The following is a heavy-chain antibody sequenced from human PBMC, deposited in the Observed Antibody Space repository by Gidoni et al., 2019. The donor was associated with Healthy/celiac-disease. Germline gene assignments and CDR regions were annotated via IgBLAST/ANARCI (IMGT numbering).Heavy chain of an antibody. J-gene: IGHJ4*02. Sequence: EVQLVESGGGLVKPGGSLRLSCAASGFTFSSYSMNWVRQAPGKGLEWGSSISSSSSYIYYADSVKGRFTISRDNAKNSLYLQMNSLRAEDTAVYYCARAVGTTVTYYFDYWGQRTLVTVSS. V-gene: IGHV3-21*01. CDR1: GFTFSSYS. D-gene: IGHD4-4*01. CDR2: ISSSSSYI. CDR3: ARAVGTTVTYYFDY.